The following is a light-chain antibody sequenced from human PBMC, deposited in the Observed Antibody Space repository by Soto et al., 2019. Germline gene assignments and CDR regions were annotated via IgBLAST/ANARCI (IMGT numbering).Light chain of an antibody. V-gene: IGLV2-23*02. CDR3: CSTAGSSTFDV. J-gene: IGLJ2*01. CDR1: SSDVGSYNL. Sequence: QSALTQPASVSGSPGQSITISCTGTSSDVGSYNLVSWYQQHPGKAPKLMIYEVSMRPSGVSNRFSGSKSGNTASLTISGLPAEDAADYCSCSTAGSSTFDVFGGGTQLTVL. CDR2: EVS.